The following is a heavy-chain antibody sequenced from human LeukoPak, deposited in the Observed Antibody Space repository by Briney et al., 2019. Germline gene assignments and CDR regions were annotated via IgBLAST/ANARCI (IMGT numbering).Heavy chain of an antibody. CDR3: ARALGVGFGQNAYYFDH. CDR2: LNPNSGGT. Sequence: ASVKVSCKTSGYTLTDYYIHWVRQAPGQGLEWMGRLNPNSGGTNYAQKFQGRVTMTRDTSTDTAYIQLSSLRSTDTAVYYCARALGVGFGQNAYYFDHWGQGTLVTVSS. CDR1: GYTLTDYY. D-gene: IGHD1-26*01. V-gene: IGHV1-2*06. J-gene: IGHJ4*02.